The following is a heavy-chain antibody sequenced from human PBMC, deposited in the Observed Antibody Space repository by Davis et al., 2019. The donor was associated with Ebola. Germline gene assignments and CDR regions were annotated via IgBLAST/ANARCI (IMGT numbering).Heavy chain of an antibody. J-gene: IGHJ6*02. CDR2: IYYSGST. CDR1: GGSISSHY. CDR3: ARERGDYSSSIPWGRGPYGMDV. V-gene: IGHV4-59*11. Sequence: PSETLSLTCTVSGGSISSHYWSWIRQPPGKGLEWIGYIYYSGSTNYNPSLKSRVTISVDTSKNQFSLKLSSVTAADTAVYYCARERGDYSSSIPWGRGPYGMDVWGQGTTVTVSS. D-gene: IGHD6-6*01.